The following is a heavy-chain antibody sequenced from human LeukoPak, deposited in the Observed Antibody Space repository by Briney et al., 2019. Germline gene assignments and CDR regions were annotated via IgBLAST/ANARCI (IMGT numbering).Heavy chain of an antibody. CDR1: GGSISSSSYY. CDR3: ARDMAVVVITTIDYYGMDV. D-gene: IGHD3-22*01. Sequence: SETLSLTCTVSGGSISSSSYYWGWIRQPPGKGLEWTGSIYYSGSTYYNPSLKSRVTISVDTSKNQFSLKLSSVTAADTAVYYCARDMAVVVITTIDYYGMDVWGQGTTVTVSS. V-gene: IGHV4-39*02. J-gene: IGHJ6*02. CDR2: IYYSGST.